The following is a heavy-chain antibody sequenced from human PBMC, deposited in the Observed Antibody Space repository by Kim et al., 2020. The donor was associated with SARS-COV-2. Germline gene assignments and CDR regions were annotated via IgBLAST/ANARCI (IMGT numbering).Heavy chain of an antibody. Sequence: GGSLRLSCKASGFSFSNYVMNWVRQAPGKGLEWVANIIGSGDTYYADSVTGRFTVSRDNSENTLYLQMNGLRADDTAIYYCVKRGYTGQWPAPHCGQGIL. CDR2: IIGSGDT. J-gene: IGHJ4*02. V-gene: IGHV3-23*01. CDR3: VKRGYTGQWPAPH. D-gene: IGHD2-2*02. CDR1: GFSFSNYV.